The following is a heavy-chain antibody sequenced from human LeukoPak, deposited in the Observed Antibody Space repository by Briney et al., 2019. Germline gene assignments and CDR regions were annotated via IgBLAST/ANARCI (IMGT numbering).Heavy chain of an antibody. CDR2: ISGSGGST. CDR1: GFTFSSYA. V-gene: IGHV3-23*01. D-gene: IGHD3-22*01. Sequence: GGSLRLSCAASGFTFSSYAMSWVRQAPGKGLEWVSAISGSGGSTYYADSVKGRFTISRDNSKNTLYLQMNSLRAEDRAVYYCAKVRYDSSIYYFDYWGQGTLVTVSS. J-gene: IGHJ4*02. CDR3: AKVRYDSSIYYFDY.